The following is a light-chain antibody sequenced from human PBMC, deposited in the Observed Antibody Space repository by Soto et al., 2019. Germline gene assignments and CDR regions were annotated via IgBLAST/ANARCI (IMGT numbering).Light chain of an antibody. Sequence: DIVMTQSPLSLPVTPGEPASISCMSSQSPLHSNGYNYLDWYLQKPVQSPQLLIYLGSNRASGVPDRFRGSGSGTDFTLKISRVEAEDVGVYYCMQALQTPLTFGQGTKVEIE. CDR2: LGS. J-gene: IGKJ1*01. CDR1: QSPLHSNGYNY. CDR3: MQALQTPLT. V-gene: IGKV2-28*01.